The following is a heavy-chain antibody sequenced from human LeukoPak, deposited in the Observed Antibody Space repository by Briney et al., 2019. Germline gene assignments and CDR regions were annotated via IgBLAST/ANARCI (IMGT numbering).Heavy chain of an antibody. CDR1: GFTFNSYA. D-gene: IGHD7-27*01. CDR2: ISFDGRNK. J-gene: IGHJ2*01. CDR3: ARLNWGRHWHFDL. V-gene: IGHV3-30*03. Sequence: GGSLRLSCAASGFTFNSYAMHWVRQAPGKGLEWVAVISFDGRNKYYADSVKGRFTISRDNSKNTLYLQMNSPRAEDTAVYYCARLNWGRHWHFDLWGRGTLVTVSS.